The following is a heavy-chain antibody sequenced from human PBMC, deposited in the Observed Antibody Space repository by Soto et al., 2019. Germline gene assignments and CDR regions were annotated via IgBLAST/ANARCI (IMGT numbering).Heavy chain of an antibody. CDR1: GFTFSSYA. J-gene: IGHJ4*02. CDR2: ISGSGGST. CDR3: AKDHYDFWSGYPLTFLAY. D-gene: IGHD3-3*01. V-gene: IGHV3-23*01. Sequence: GGSLRLSCAASGFTFSSYAMSWVRQAPGKGLEWVSAISGSGGSTYYADSVKGRFTISRDNSKNTLYLQMNSLRAEDTAVYYCAKDHYDFWSGYPLTFLAYCGQGTLVTVSS.